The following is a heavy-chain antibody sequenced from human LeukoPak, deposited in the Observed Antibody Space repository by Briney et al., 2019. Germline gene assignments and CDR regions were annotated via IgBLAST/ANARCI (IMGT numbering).Heavy chain of an antibody. CDR3: AKWGDYDVLTGYYVSDY. J-gene: IGHJ4*02. V-gene: IGHV3-23*01. CDR2: ITGSGGNT. CDR1: GFTFSNYA. D-gene: IGHD3-9*01. Sequence: GGSLRLSCAASGFTFSNYALSWVRQAPGKGLEWVSAITGSGGNTYYADSVKGRFTISRDNSKNTVFLQMNSLRAGDTAVYYCAKWGDYDVLTGYYVSDYWGQGTLVTVSS.